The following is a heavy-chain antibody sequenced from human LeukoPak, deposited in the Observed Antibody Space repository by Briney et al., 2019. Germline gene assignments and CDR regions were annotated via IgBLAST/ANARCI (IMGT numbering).Heavy chain of an antibody. CDR3: ARGASGVYTVTTSWFDP. V-gene: IGHV1-2*02. J-gene: IGHJ5*02. D-gene: IGHD4-17*01. CDR2: INPNSGGT. Sequence: ASVKVSCKASGYTFTGYYMHWVLQAPVQGLEWMGWINPNSGGTNYAQKFQGRVTMTRDTSISTAYMELSRLRSDDTAVYYCARGASGVYTVTTSWFDPWGQGTLVTVSS. CDR1: GYTFTGYY.